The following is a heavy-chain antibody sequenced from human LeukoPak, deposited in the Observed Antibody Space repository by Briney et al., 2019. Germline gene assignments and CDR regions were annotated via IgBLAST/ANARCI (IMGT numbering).Heavy chain of an antibody. CDR3: ASGSDSSY. V-gene: IGHV3-66*02. D-gene: IGHD6-19*01. J-gene: IGHJ4*02. CDR1: GITVSNNY. CDR2: IHIDGTT. Sequence: GGSLRLSCAASGITVSNNYMDWVRQAPGKGLEWVSVIHIDGTTYYADSVKGRFTISRDNSKNTAYIKINSLRPEDTALYYCASGSDSSYWGQGTLVTVSS.